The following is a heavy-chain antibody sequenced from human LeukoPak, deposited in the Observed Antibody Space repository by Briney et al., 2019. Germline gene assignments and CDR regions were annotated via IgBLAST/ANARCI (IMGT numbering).Heavy chain of an antibody. D-gene: IGHD3-16*01. CDR2: INHSGST. J-gene: IGHJ4*02. CDR3: ARVKGPSYVSDY. CDR1: GGSFSGYY. V-gene: IGHV4-34*01. Sequence: SETLSLTCAVYGGSFSGYYWSWIRQPPGKGLEWIGEINHSGSTNYNPSLKSRVTISVDTSKNQFSLELSSVTAADTAVYYCARVKGPSYVSDYWGQGTLVTVSS.